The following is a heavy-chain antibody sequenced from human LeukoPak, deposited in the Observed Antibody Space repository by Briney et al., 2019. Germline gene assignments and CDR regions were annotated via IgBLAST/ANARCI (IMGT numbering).Heavy chain of an antibody. Sequence: GGXLRLSCAASGFTFSNAWMSWVRQAPGKGLEWVGRIKSKTDGGTTAYAAPVKGRFTISRDDSKNTLYLQMNSLKTEDTAVYYCTTDRGLLYDFWSLNRAFDYWGQGTLVTVSS. J-gene: IGHJ4*02. CDR3: TTDRGLLYDFWSLNRAFDY. D-gene: IGHD3-3*01. V-gene: IGHV3-15*01. CDR2: IKSKTDGGTT. CDR1: GFTFSNAW.